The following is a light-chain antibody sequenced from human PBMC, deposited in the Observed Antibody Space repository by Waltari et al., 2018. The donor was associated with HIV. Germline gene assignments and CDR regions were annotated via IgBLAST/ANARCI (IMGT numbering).Light chain of an antibody. J-gene: IGLJ3*02. Sequence: SCSGSSSNIGFNIVNWYQQLPGAAPKLLIYTNNQRPSGVPDRFSGSKSGTSASLAISGLQSEDEADYYCAAWDDSLNGLVFGGGTKLTVL. CDR1: SSNIGFNI. V-gene: IGLV1-44*01. CDR2: TNN. CDR3: AAWDDSLNGLV.